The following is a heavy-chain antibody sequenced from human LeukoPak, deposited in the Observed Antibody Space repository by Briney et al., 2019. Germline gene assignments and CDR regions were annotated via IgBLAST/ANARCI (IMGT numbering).Heavy chain of an antibody. D-gene: IGHD3-10*01. CDR1: GGSISSYY. J-gene: IGHJ4*02. Sequence: SETLSLTCTVSGGSISSYYWSWIRQPAGKGLEWIGRIYTSGSTNYNPSLKSRVTISVDTSKNQFSPKLSSVTAADTAVYYCARGTQLWFGEPYFDYWGQGTLVTVSS. V-gene: IGHV4-4*07. CDR2: IYTSGST. CDR3: ARGTQLWFGEPYFDY.